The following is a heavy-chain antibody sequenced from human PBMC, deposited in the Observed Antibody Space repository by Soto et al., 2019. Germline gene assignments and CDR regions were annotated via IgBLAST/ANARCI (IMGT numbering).Heavy chain of an antibody. D-gene: IGHD3-10*01. V-gene: IGHV3-30*18. CDR1: GFTFSSYG. CDR2: ISYDGSNK. Sequence: GGSLRLSCAASGFTFSSYGMHWVRQAPGKGLEWVAVISYDGSNKYYADSVKGRFTISRDNSKNTLYLQMNSLRAEDTAVYYCAKDSVLLWFGELLSSKSYYYGMDVWGQGTKVTVSS. J-gene: IGHJ6*02. CDR3: AKDSVLLWFGELLSSKSYYYGMDV.